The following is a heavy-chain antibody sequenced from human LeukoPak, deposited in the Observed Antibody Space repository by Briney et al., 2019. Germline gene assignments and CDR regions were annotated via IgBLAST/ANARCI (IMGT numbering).Heavy chain of an antibody. D-gene: IGHD2-15*01. CDR3: ARESGGSCYSGSCWFDP. CDR1: GYTFTGYY. CDR2: INPNSGGT. Sequence: ASVKVSCKASGYTFTGYYMHWVRQAPGQGLEWMGWINPNSGGTNYAQKFQGRVTMTRDTSISTAYMGLSRLRSDDTAVYYCARESGGSCYSGSCWFDPWGQGTLVTVSS. J-gene: IGHJ5*02. V-gene: IGHV1-2*02.